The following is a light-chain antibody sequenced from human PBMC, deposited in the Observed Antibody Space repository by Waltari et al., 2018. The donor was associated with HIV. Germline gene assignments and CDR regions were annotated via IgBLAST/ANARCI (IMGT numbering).Light chain of an antibody. CDR3: QSYDSSLSGWV. CDR2: GNI. CDR1: SSNIGAGYD. Sequence: QSVLTQPPSVSGAPGQRVTISCTGGSSNIGAGYDIHWYQQLPGTAPKPLIYGNINRPSGVPDRFSGSKSGTSASLAITGLQAEDEADYYCQSYDSSLSGWVFGGGTKLTVL. J-gene: IGLJ3*02. V-gene: IGLV1-40*01.